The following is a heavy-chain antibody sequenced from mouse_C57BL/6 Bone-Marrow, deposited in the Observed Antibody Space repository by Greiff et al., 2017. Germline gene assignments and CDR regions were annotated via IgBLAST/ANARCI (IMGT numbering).Heavy chain of an antibody. CDR2: ISTYYGDT. V-gene: IGHV1-67*01. J-gene: IGHJ4*01. CDR1: GYTFTDYA. CDR3: AWGRQPYYAMDY. D-gene: IGHD3-2*01. Sequence: VQLQQSGPELVRPGVSVKISCKGSGYTFTDYAMHWVKQSHAKSLEWIGVISTYYGDTSYNQKFKGKATLTADKSSSTAYMQLSSLTSEDSAVYYCAWGRQPYYAMDYWGQGTSVTVSS.